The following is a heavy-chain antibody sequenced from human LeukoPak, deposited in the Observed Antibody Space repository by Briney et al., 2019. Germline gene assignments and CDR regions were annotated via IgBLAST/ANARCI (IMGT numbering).Heavy chain of an antibody. CDR2: ISYDGSNK. V-gene: IGHV3-30*04. CDR1: GFTFSSYA. CDR3: ASLPAAILPNYYYGMDV. J-gene: IGHJ6*04. Sequence: GRSLRLSCAASGFTFSSYAMHWVRQAPGKWLEWVAVISYDGSNKYYADSVKGRFTISRDNSKNTLYLQMNSLRAEDTAVYYCASLPAAILPNYYYGMDVWGKGTTVTVSS. D-gene: IGHD2-2*01.